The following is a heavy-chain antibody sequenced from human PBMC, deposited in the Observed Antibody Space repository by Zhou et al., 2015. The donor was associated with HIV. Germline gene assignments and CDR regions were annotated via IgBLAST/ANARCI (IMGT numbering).Heavy chain of an antibody. Sequence: QVQLVQSGAEVKKPGSSVKVSCKASGGTFSSYAISWVRQAPGQGLEWMGGIIPMFGTTNYTGKFQGRLTIAADKSTTTVYMQLLRLTFEDTAIIYCARSFYDRDGYYPDFWGQGTLVTVSS. CDR2: IIPMFGTT. J-gene: IGHJ4*02. V-gene: IGHV1-69*06. CDR1: GGTFSSYA. CDR3: ARSFYDRDGYYPDF. D-gene: IGHD3-22*01.